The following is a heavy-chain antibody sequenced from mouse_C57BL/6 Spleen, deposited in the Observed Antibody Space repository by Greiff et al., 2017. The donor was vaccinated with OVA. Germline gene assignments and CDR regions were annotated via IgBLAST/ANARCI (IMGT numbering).Heavy chain of an antibody. CDR2: IWSGGST. D-gene: IGHD1-1*02. CDR1: GFSLTSYG. CDR3: ARIGGSYYYAMDY. V-gene: IGHV2-2*01. J-gene: IGHJ4*01. Sequence: VMLVESGPGLVQPSQSLSITCTVSGFSLTSYGVHWVRQSPGKGLEWLGVIWSGGSTDYNAAFISRLSISKDNSKSQVFFKMNSLQADDTAIYYCARIGGSYYYAMDYWGQGTSVTVSS.